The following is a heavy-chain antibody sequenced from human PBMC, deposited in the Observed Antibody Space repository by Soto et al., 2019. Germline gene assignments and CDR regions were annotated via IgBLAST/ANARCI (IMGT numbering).Heavy chain of an antibody. CDR2: INHLTTT. D-gene: IGHD5-18*01. CDR3: ARGYDTALAPIF. CDR1: GGSFRSYH. Sequence: PSETLSLTCAVYGGSFRSYHCSWIRQTPGKGLEWIGEINHLTTTNYNPSLKSRVIISLDTPKNQFSLKLSSVTAADTAVYYCARGYDTALAPIFWGQGILVTVSS. J-gene: IGHJ4*02. V-gene: IGHV4-34*01.